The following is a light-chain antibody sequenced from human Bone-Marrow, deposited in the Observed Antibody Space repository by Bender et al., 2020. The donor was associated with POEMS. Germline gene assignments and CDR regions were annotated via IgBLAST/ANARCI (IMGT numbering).Light chain of an antibody. CDR2: EVS. CDR3: SSYAGSRGVL. CDR1: SSDVGSYNL. V-gene: IGLV2-14*02. J-gene: IGLJ2*01. Sequence: QSAPTQPASVSGSPGQSITISCTGTSSDVGSYNLVSWYQQHPGKAPKLMIYEVSNRPSGVSNRFSGSKSGNTASLTVSGLQAEDEADYYCSSYAGSRGVLFGGGTKLTVL.